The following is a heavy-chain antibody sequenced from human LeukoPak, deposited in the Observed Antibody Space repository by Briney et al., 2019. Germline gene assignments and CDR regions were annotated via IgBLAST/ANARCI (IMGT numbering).Heavy chain of an antibody. CDR3: ARDPYYTSGGRWFDP. CDR1: GFTFSSYG. V-gene: IGHV3-30*02. CDR2: IRYDGSDK. J-gene: IGHJ5*02. Sequence: GGSLRLSCAASGFTFSSYGIHWVRQAPVKGLEWVAFIRYDGSDKYFADIVKGRFTISRDNSKNTLYLQMNSLRAEDTAVYYCARDPYYTSGGRWFDPLGQGTLVTVSS. D-gene: IGHD3-10*01.